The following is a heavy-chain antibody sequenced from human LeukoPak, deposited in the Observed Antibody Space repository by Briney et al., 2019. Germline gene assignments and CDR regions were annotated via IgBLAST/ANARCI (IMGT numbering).Heavy chain of an antibody. D-gene: IGHD6-6*01. CDR2: IYYSGST. CDR1: GGSISSYY. V-gene: IGHV4-59*01. J-gene: IGHJ3*02. CDR3: ARSSPSEGAFDI. Sequence: SETLSLTCTVSGGSISSYYWSWIRQPPGKGLEWIGYIYYSGSTNYNPCLKSRVTISVDTSKNQFSLKLSSVTAADTAVYYCARSSPSEGAFDIWGQGTMVTVSS.